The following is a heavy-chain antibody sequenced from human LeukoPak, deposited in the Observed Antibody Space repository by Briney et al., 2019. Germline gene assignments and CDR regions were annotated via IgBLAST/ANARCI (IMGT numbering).Heavy chain of an antibody. Sequence: SETLSLTCTVSGASISSGGYYWNWIRQHPGKGLEWIGYISYSGITYYNPSPKSRVTISVDTSKNQFSLKLSSVTAADTAVYYCARERAHYYGSGSYYTLFDYWGQGTLVTVSS. J-gene: IGHJ4*02. D-gene: IGHD3-10*01. CDR3: ARERAHYYGSGSYYTLFDY. CDR1: GASISSGGYY. V-gene: IGHV4-31*03. CDR2: ISYSGIT.